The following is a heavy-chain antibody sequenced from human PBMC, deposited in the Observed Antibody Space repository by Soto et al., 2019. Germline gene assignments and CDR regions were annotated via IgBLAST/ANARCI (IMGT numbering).Heavy chain of an antibody. V-gene: IGHV4-34*01. J-gene: IGHJ5*02. CDR2: INHSGST. CDR1: GGSFSGYY. CDR3: ARKKQWLTNWFDP. Sequence: PSETLSLTCAVYGGSFSGYYWSWIRQPPGKGLEWIGEINHSGSTNYNPSLKSRVTISVDTSKNQFSLKLSSVTAADTAVYYCARKKQWLTNWFDPWGQGTLVTVSS. D-gene: IGHD6-19*01.